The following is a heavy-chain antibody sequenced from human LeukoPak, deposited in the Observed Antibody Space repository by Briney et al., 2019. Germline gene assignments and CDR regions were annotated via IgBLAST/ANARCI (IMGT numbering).Heavy chain of an antibody. CDR1: GFSFSDYS. CDR2: ISRRSRHV. V-gene: IGHV3-21*01. Sequence: GGSLRLSCTASGFSFSDYSMNWVRQAPGKGLEWVSSISRRSRHVYYAGSVKGRFTISRDNAWNSLYLQMNSLRAEDMAVYFFVRDLLGSGSTTAYLHHWGQGTLVTVSS. J-gene: IGHJ1*01. D-gene: IGHD1-1*01. CDR3: VRDLLGSGSTTAYLHH.